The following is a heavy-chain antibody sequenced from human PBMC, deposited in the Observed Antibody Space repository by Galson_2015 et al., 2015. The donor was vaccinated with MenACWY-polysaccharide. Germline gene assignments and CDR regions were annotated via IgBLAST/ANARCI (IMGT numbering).Heavy chain of an antibody. CDR3: ARVSVRFGGARTSVIDY. Sequence: SLRLSCAASGFIFSSYWMSWVRQAPGKGLEWVANIKEGGSGKYYVDSVRGRFTISRDNAKNSLYLQMNSLRAEDTAVYYCARVSVRFGGARTSVIDYWGQGTLVTVSS. J-gene: IGHJ4*02. CDR2: IKEGGSGK. CDR1: GFIFSSYW. D-gene: IGHD3-16*01. V-gene: IGHV3-7*03.